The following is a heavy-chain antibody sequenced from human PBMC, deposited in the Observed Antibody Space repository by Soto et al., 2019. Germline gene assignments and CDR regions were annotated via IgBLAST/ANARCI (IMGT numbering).Heavy chain of an antibody. V-gene: IGHV3-7*01. CDR3: ARDQFSSGWDKYFQH. D-gene: IGHD6-19*01. CDR1: GFTFSSYW. J-gene: IGHJ1*01. Sequence: PGGSLRLSCAASGFTFSSYWMSWVRQAPGKGLEWVANIKQDGSEKYYVDSVKGRFTISRDNAKNSLYLQMNSLRAEDTAVYYCARDQFSSGWDKYFQHWGQGTLVTVSS. CDR2: IKQDGSEK.